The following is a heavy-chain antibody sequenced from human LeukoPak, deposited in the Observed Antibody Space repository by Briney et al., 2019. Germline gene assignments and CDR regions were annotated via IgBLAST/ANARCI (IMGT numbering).Heavy chain of an antibody. CDR3: ARSAFYNGGGYYHDY. CDR1: GFAFSSYW. CDR2: INTDGSTT. D-gene: IGHD3-22*01. J-gene: IGHJ4*01. Sequence: GGSLRLSCAASGFAFSSYWIHWVRHAPGEGLEWVSRINTDGSTTTYADSVKGRFTISRDNAKNTLYLQMNSLRAEDTAVYYCARSAFYNGGGYYHDYWGQGTLVTVSS. V-gene: IGHV3-74*01.